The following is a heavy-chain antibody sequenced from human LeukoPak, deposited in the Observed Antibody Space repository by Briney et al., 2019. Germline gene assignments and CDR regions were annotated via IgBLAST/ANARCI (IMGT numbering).Heavy chain of an antibody. V-gene: IGHV4-38-2*02. CDR2: IYHSGST. J-gene: IGHJ4*02. CDR1: GGSISSGYN. Sequence: TSETLSLTCTVSGGSISSGYNWDWIRQPPGKGLEWIGSIYHSGSTYYNPSLKSRVTISVDMSKNQFSLKLSSVTAADTAVYYCARGQYLVYWGQGTLVTVSS. D-gene: IGHD2-2*01. CDR3: ARGQYLVY.